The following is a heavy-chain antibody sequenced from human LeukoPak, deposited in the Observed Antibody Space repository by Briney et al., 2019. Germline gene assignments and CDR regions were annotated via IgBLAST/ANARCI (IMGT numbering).Heavy chain of an antibody. D-gene: IGHD3-22*01. V-gene: IGHV4-39*01. CDR3: ARGVNRYYYDSSGYYFDY. J-gene: IGHJ4*02. Sequence: SETLSLTCAVSGGSISSSNWWSWVRQPPGKGLEWIGSIYYSGSTYYNPSLKSRVTISVDTSKNQFSLKLSSVTAADTAVYYCARGVNRYYYDSSGYYFDYWGQGTLVTVSS. CDR1: GGSISSSNW. CDR2: IYYSGST.